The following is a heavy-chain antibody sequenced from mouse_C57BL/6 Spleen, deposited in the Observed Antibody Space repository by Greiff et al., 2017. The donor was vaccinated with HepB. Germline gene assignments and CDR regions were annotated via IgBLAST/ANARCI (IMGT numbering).Heavy chain of an antibody. CDR3: ARSYYGSSDWYFDV. CDR2: IDPANGNT. J-gene: IGHJ1*03. Sequence: VHVKQSVAELVRPGASVKLSCTASGFNIKNTYMHWVKQRPEQGLEWIGRIDPANGNTKYAPKFQGKATITADTSSNTAYLQLSSLTSEDTAIYYCARSYYGSSDWYFDVWGTGTTVTVSS. V-gene: IGHV14-3*01. CDR1: GFNIKNTY. D-gene: IGHD1-1*01.